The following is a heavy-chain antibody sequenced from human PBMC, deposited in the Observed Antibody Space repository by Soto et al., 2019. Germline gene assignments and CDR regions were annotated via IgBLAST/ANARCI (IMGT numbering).Heavy chain of an antibody. V-gene: IGHV1-18*01. Sequence: ASVKVSCKASGYTFTSYGISWVRHAPGQGLEWMGWISAYNGNTNYAQKFQGRVTMTRDTSTSTVYMELSSLRSEDTAVYYCARDWYCTNGVCYKGYNWFDPSGQGTLVTVSS. J-gene: IGHJ5*02. CDR1: GYTFTSYG. CDR3: ARDWYCTNGVCYKGYNWFDP. CDR2: ISAYNGNT. D-gene: IGHD2-8*01.